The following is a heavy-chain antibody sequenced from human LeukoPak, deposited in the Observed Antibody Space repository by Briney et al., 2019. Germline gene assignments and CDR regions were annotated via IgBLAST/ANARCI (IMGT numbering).Heavy chain of an antibody. CDR3: AREGNRRSFDY. V-gene: IGHV3-7*01. CDR2: IKQDGSEK. D-gene: IGHD1-14*01. J-gene: IGHJ4*02. Sequence: GGSLRLSCAASGFTFSSYWMSWVRQAPGKGLEWVANIKQDGSEKYYVDSVKGRFTISRDNAKNSLYLQMNSLRAEDTAVFYCAREGNRRSFDYWGQGTLVTVSS. CDR1: GFTFSSYW.